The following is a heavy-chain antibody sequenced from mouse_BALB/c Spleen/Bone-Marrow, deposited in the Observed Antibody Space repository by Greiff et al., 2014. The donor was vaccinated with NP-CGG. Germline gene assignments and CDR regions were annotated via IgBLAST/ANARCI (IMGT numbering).Heavy chain of an antibody. J-gene: IGHJ4*01. D-gene: IGHD1-1*02. CDR2: ISNGGTYT. Sequence: EVKLVESGGGLVKPGGSLKLSCAASGFTFSDFYMFWFRQTPEKRLEWVATISNGGTYTYYPDSVKGRFTISRDNAKNNLYLQMSSLKSEDTAMYYCARSGERYGAMDYRGQGTSVTVTS. CDR1: GFTFSDFY. V-gene: IGHV5-4*02. CDR3: ARSGERYGAMDY.